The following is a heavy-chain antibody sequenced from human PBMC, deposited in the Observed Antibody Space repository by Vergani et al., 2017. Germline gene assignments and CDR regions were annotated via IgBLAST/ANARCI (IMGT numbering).Heavy chain of an antibody. CDR2: IDGNYGVK. D-gene: IGHD5-18*01. J-gene: IGHJ2*01. V-gene: IGHV3-9*01. CDR1: GFTFQAFD. CDR3: VKDNGYDAKGPFDL. Sequence: VEAGGGLVQPGGSLRLFCTASGFTFQAFDFHWVRQGSGRGLEWVSGIDGNYGVKNGNSFEGRFSISRDTAKKAVFLRMNNLRREDTAPYFCVKDNGYDAKGPFDLWGRGTLVTVSS.